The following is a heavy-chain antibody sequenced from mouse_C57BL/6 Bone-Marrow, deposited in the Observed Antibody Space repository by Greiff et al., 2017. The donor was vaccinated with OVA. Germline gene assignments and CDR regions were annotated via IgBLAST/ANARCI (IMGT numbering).Heavy chain of an antibody. CDR1: GFTFSSYG. CDR3: ARPTTGTSFDY. V-gene: IGHV5-6*01. J-gene: IGHJ2*01. Sequence: EVKLMESGGDLVKPGGSLKLSCAASGFTFSSYGMSWVRQTPDKRLEWVATISSGGGYTYYPDSVKGRCTISSDNAKNTLYLQMSSLKSEDTAMYYCARPTTGTSFDYWGKGTTLTVSS. CDR2: ISSGGGYT. D-gene: IGHD2-12*01.